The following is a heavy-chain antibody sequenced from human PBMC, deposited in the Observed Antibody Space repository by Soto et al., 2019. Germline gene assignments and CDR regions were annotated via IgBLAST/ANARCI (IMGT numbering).Heavy chain of an antibody. CDR2: ISAYNGNT. J-gene: IGHJ6*02. CDR1: GYTFTSYG. D-gene: IGHD3-3*01. Sequence: ASVKVSCKASGYTFTSYGISWVRQAPGQGLEWMGWISAYNGNTNYAQKLQGRVTMTTDTSTSTAYMELRSLRSDDPAVYYCARFRITIFGVDPTTTYYYYGMDVWGQGTTVTVSS. V-gene: IGHV1-18*01. CDR3: ARFRITIFGVDPTTTYYYYGMDV.